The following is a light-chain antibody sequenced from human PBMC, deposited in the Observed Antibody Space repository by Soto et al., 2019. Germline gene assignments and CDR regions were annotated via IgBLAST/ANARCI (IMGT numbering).Light chain of an antibody. Sequence: DIVMTQSPLSSPVTLGQPASISCRSSQSLVHSNGDTYLSWLHQRPGQPPRLLIRRISNRVSGVPDGFSGSGAGTEFTLKISRVEAEDVGIYYCLQATQFPWTFGQGTKVDIK. CDR1: QSLVHSNGDTY. CDR2: RIS. J-gene: IGKJ1*01. CDR3: LQATQFPWT. V-gene: IGKV2-24*01.